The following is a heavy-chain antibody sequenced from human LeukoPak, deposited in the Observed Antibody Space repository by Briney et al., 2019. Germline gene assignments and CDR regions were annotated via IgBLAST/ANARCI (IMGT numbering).Heavy chain of an antibody. CDR3: TRDYDYALDY. D-gene: IGHD3-16*01. J-gene: IGHJ4*02. V-gene: IGHV3-49*04. CDR1: GFTSGDYA. CDR2: IRSKAYGGTT. Sequence: GGSLRLSCTASGFTSGDYAMSWVRQAPGKGLEWVGFIRSKAYGGTTEYAASVKGRFTISRDDSKSIAYLQMNSLKTEDTAVYYCTRDYDYALDYWGQGTLVTVSS.